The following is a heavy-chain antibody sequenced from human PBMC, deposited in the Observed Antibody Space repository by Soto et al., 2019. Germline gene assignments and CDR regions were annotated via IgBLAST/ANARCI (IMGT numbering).Heavy chain of an antibody. CDR3: CALCDAFDV. CDR1: GFTFSRYT. J-gene: IGHJ3*01. CDR2: ISYDGSNK. D-gene: IGHD2-21*01. V-gene: IGHV3-30-3*01. Sequence: QVQLVESGGGVVQPGRSLRLSCAASGFTFSRYTMYWVRQAPGKGLEWVAVISYDGSNKYYADSVRGRFTISRDNSKNTLYLQMNSLTTEDTAVFYCCALCDAFDVWGQGTMVTVSS.